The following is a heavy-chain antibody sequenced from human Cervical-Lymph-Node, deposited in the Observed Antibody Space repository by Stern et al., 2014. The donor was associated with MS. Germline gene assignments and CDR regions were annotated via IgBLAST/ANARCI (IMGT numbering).Heavy chain of an antibody. CDR1: GFTFRSYS. Sequence: EVQLVESGGGLVQPGGSLRLSCVASGFTFRSYSMSWVRQAPGKGLEWISYVDRSTSTIYYADSVRGRFTISRDNAKNSLYLQLSSLRDEDTAVYYCAKVAVGTTAWQYYYAMDVWGQGTTVTVSS. V-gene: IGHV3-48*02. J-gene: IGHJ6*01. CDR2: VDRSTSTI. D-gene: IGHD1-26*01. CDR3: AKVAVGTTAWQYYYAMDV.